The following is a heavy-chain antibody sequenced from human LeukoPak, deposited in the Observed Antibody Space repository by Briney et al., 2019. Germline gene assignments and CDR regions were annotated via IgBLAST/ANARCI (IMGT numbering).Heavy chain of an antibody. D-gene: IGHD6-13*01. CDR3: AKDKFGWAAAGTDFDY. CDR2: ISYDGSNK. V-gene: IGHV3-30*18. J-gene: IGHJ4*02. CDR1: GFTFSSYG. Sequence: PGGSLRLSCAASGFTFSSYGMHWVRQAPGKGLEWVAVISYDGSNKYYAGSVKGRFTISRDNSKNTLYLQMNSLRAEDTAVYYCAKDKFGWAAAGTDFDYWGQGTLVTVSS.